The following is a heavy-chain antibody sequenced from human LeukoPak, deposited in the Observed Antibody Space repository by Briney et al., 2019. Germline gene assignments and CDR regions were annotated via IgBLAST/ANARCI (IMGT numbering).Heavy chain of an antibody. CDR2: IWYGGSNK. V-gene: IGHV3-30*02. CDR1: GFTFSSYG. D-gene: IGHD3-10*01. J-gene: IGHJ1*01. Sequence: PGGSLRLSCAASGFTFSSYGMHWVRQAPGKGLEWVAVIWYGGSNKYYADSVKGRFTISRDNSKNTLYLQMNSLRAEDTAVYYCAKEFKALLLWFGEWGYFQHWGQGTLVTVSS. CDR3: AKEFKALLLWFGEWGYFQH.